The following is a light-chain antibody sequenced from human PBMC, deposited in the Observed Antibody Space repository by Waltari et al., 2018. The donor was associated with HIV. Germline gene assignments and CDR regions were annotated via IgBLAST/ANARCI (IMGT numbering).Light chain of an antibody. CDR2: DVT. V-gene: IGLV2-11*01. J-gene: IGLJ2*01. CDR3: CTYAAKYVL. Sequence: QSALTQPRSVSGSPGQSVTISCTRTGSDVGNFNFVSWYQHLPAKAPKLLIYDVTKRPSGVPDRFSGSKAGDTASLTISGLQAEDEADYYCCTYAAKYVLFGGGTKLTVL. CDR1: GSDVGNFNF.